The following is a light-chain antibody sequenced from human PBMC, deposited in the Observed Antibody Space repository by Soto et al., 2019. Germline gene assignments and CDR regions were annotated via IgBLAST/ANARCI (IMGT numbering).Light chain of an antibody. Sequence: DIQMTQSPSTLSASVGDRVTITCRATQSIGASLAWYQQQPGKGPKLLIYDASTLETGVPTRFGGSGSGTEFTVTISSLQPDDFASYYCQQYTSYPYTFGQGTKLMI. V-gene: IGKV1-5*01. CDR1: QSIGAS. CDR2: DAS. CDR3: QQYTSYPYT. J-gene: IGKJ2*01.